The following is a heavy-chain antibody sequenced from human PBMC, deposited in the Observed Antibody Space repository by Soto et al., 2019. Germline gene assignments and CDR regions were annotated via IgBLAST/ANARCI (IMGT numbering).Heavy chain of an antibody. J-gene: IGHJ4*02. Sequence: GGSLRLSCAASGFTFSSYSMNWVRQAPGKGLEWVSSISSSSSYIYYADSVKGRFTISRDNAKNSLYLQMNSLRAEDTAVYYCARGMGIAVAGPYYFDYWGQGTLVTVSS. V-gene: IGHV3-21*01. CDR3: ARGMGIAVAGPYYFDY. CDR2: ISSSSSYI. D-gene: IGHD6-19*01. CDR1: GFTFSSYS.